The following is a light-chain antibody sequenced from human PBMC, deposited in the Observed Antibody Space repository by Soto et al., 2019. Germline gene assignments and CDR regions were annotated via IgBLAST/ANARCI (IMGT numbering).Light chain of an antibody. CDR2: QDS. Sequence: SYELTQPPSMSVSPGQTASITCSGDKLGDKYACWYQQKPGQSPVLVIYQDSKRPSGIPERFSGSNSGNTATLTISGTQAMDEADSYCQAWDSSTVVFGGGTKLTVL. CDR1: KLGDKY. V-gene: IGLV3-1*01. CDR3: QAWDSSTVV. J-gene: IGLJ2*01.